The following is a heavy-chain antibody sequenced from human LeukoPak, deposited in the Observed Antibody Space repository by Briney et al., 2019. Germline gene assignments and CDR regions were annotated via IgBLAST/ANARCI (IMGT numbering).Heavy chain of an antibody. V-gene: IGHV3-30*04. J-gene: IGHJ6*02. CDR3: SRDPTYSSGWSFRYDYYGMDV. CDR1: GFTFSSYA. CDR2: ISYDGSNK. Sequence: GGSLRLSCAASGFTFSSYAMHWVRQAPGKGLVWVAVISYDGSNKYYADSVKGRFTISRDNSKNTLYLQMNSLRAEYTAVYYCSRDPTYSSGWSFRYDYYGMDVWGQGTTVSVSS. D-gene: IGHD6-19*01.